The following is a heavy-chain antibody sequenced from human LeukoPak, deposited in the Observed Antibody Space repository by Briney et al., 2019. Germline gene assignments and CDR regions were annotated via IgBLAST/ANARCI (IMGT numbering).Heavy chain of an antibody. D-gene: IGHD1-1*01. CDR2: IYSTGST. Sequence: PSETLSLTCTVSGGSISNYYWSWIRQPAGKGLEWIGRIYSTGSTDYNPSLKSRVTMSVDTSKNQFFVKLDSVTAADTAVYYCARGLEVGADRALDYWGQGTLVTVST. J-gene: IGHJ4*02. CDR3: ARGLEVGADRALDY. V-gene: IGHV4-4*07. CDR1: GGSISNYY.